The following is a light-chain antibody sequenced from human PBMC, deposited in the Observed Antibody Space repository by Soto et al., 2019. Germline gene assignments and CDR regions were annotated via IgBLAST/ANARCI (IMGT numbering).Light chain of an antibody. CDR1: QSVLYSSYNKSY. V-gene: IGKV4-1*01. J-gene: IGKJ5*01. Sequence: DIALTQSPDSLTLSLGERATINCKSSQSVLYSSYNKSYLAWYQVKPGRPPKTLFSWASTREPGVPDRFSGSGSGTHYALTISSLQAEDVAVYYCQQSYSTLITFGQGTRLEIK. CDR3: QQSYSTLIT. CDR2: WAS.